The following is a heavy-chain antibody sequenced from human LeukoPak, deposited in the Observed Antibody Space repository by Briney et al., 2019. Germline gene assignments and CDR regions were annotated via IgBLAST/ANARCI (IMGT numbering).Heavy chain of an antibody. CDR1: GFTFSSYE. J-gene: IGHJ4*02. Sequence: QTGGSLRLSCAASGFTFSSYEMNWVRQAPGKGLEWVLYISSSDNNIDYAESVKGRVTIFRDNGENSLYLYMSSLRVDDTAVYYCARAYRSRSYYGYWGQGTLVIVS. D-gene: IGHD3-10*01. CDR2: ISSSDNNI. CDR3: ARAYRSRSYYGY. V-gene: IGHV3-48*03.